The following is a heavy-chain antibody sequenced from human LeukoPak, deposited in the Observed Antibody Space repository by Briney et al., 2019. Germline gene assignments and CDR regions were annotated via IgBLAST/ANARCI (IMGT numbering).Heavy chain of an antibody. Sequence: GGSLRLSCAASGFTFSSYWMNWARQAPGKGLEWVASINHNGNVNYYVDSVKGRFTISRDNAKNSLYLQMSNLRAEDTAVYYCARAHYYGSGSYYQYFQHWGQGTLVTVSS. J-gene: IGHJ1*01. D-gene: IGHD3-10*01. CDR3: ARAHYYGSGSYYQYFQH. V-gene: IGHV3-7*03. CDR1: GFTFSSYW. CDR2: INHNGNVN.